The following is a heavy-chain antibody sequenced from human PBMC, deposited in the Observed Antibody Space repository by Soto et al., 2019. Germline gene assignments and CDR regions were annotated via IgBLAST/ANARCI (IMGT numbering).Heavy chain of an antibody. CDR3: ARGIAVAGTTQTYWFDP. CDR2: IYYSGST. D-gene: IGHD6-19*01. Sequence: SETLSLTCTVSGGSISSYYLSWIRQPPGKGLEWIGYIYYSGSTNYNPSLKSRVTISVDTSKNQFSLKLSSVTAADTAVYYCARGIAVAGTTQTYWFDPWGQGTLVTVSS. J-gene: IGHJ5*02. V-gene: IGHV4-59*01. CDR1: GGSISSYY.